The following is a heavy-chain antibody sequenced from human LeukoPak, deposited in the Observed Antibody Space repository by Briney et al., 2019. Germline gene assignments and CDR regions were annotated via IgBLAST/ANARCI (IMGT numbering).Heavy chain of an antibody. CDR2: FDPEDGET. D-gene: IGHD6-19*01. Sequence: SVKVSCKVSGYTLTELSMHWVRQAPGKGLEWMGGFDPEDGETIYAQKFQGRVTMTEDTSTDTAYMELSSLRSEDTAVYYCATGWAGVSSGWFFDYWGQGTLVPVSS. CDR1: GYTLTELS. CDR3: ATGWAGVSSGWFFDY. V-gene: IGHV1-24*01. J-gene: IGHJ4*02.